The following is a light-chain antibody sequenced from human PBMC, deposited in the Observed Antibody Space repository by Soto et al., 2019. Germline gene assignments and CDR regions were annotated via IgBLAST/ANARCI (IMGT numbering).Light chain of an antibody. Sequence: QSALTQPPSASGSPGQSVTISCSGTSSDVGGYNYVSWHQQHPGKAPKLMIYDVSNRPSGVSNRFSGSKSGNTASLTISGLQAEDEADYYCSSYTSSSTDYVFGTGTKVTVL. V-gene: IGLV2-14*01. J-gene: IGLJ1*01. CDR2: DVS. CDR1: SSDVGGYNY. CDR3: SSYTSSSTDYV.